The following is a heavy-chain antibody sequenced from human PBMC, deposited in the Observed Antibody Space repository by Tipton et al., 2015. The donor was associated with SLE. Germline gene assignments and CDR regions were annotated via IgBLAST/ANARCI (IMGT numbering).Heavy chain of an antibody. CDR1: GYSISSGFY. V-gene: IGHV4-38-2*01. CDR3: ARHFSGSYSFDY. Sequence: GLVKPSETLFLTCAVSGYSISSGFYWGWIRQPPGKGLEWIGQIYSSGNTKYNPSLKSRVSISVDMSKNQVSLKLSSVTAADTALYYCARHFSGSYSFDYWGQGKLVTVSS. J-gene: IGHJ4*02. D-gene: IGHD1-26*01. CDR2: IYSSGNT.